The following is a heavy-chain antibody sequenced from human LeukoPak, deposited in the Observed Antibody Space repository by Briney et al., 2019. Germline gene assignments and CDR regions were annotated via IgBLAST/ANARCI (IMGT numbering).Heavy chain of an antibody. CDR3: ARDATSGYGGMDGFDI. Sequence: PGRSLRLSCAASGFTFNDYTMHWVRQPPGKGLEWVAVILYDGINKYYADSVKGRFTLSRDNSKNTLYLQINNLRAEDTAVYYCARDATSGYGGMDGFDIWGQGTMVTVSS. D-gene: IGHD3-22*01. CDR1: GFTFNDYT. V-gene: IGHV3-30-3*01. J-gene: IGHJ3*02. CDR2: ILYDGINK.